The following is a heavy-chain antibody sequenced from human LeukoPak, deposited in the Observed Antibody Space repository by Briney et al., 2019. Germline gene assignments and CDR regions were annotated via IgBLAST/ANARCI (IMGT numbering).Heavy chain of an antibody. CDR3: ARDNWRELSAEYFQH. Sequence: GASVKVSCKASGGTFSSYGISWVRQAPGQGLEWMGWISAYNGNTNYAQKLQGRVTMTTDTSTSTAYMELRSLRSDDTAVYYCARDNWRELSAEYFQHWGQGTLVTVSS. J-gene: IGHJ1*01. CDR1: GGTFSSYG. D-gene: IGHD1-26*01. CDR2: ISAYNGNT. V-gene: IGHV1-18*01.